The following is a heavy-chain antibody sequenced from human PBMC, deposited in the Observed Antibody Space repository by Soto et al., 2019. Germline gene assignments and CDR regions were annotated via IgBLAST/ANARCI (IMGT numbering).Heavy chain of an antibody. J-gene: IGHJ6*03. CDR2: ISYDGSNK. V-gene: IGHV3-30*18. Sequence: QVQLVESGGGVVQPGRSLRLSCAASGFTFSGYGMHWVRQAPGKGLEWVAVISYDGSNKYYADSVKGRFTISRDNYKNTLYLQMNSLRAEDTAVYYCAKEGAYNWNYYYYYYMDVWGKGTTVTVSS. CDR3: AKEGAYNWNYYYYYYMDV. CDR1: GFTFSGYG. D-gene: IGHD1-20*01.